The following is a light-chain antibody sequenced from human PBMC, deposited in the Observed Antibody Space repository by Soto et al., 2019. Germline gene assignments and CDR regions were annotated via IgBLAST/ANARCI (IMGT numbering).Light chain of an antibody. J-gene: IGLJ2*01. CDR2: DNN. Sequence: QSVLTQPPSVSAAPGQKVTISCSGSSSNIGNNYVSWFQQFPGTAPKLLIYDNNKRPSGIPDRFSGSKSGTSATLGITGLKTGDEAEYYCDTWDSSLIAVVFGGGTKVTVL. V-gene: IGLV1-51*01. CDR3: DTWDSSLIAVV. CDR1: SSNIGNNY.